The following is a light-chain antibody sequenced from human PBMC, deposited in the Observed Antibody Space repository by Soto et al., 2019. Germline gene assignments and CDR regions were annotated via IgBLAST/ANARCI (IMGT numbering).Light chain of an antibody. CDR1: QSVGGD. J-gene: IGKJ1*01. Sequence: EIVLTQSPGALSVSPGERATLSCRASQSVGGDLAWYQQKPGQAPRLLIYGASNRATGIPDRFSGSGSGTDFTLTISRLEPEDFAVYYCQQYGSSGTFGQGTKVDIK. CDR2: GAS. V-gene: IGKV3-20*01. CDR3: QQYGSSGT.